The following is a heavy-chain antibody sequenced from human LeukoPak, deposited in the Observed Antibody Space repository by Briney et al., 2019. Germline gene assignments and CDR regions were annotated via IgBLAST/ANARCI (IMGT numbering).Heavy chain of an antibody. CDR1: GFTFTTYG. V-gene: IGHV3-30*02. J-gene: IGHJ4*02. Sequence: AGGSLRLSCLSSGFTFTTYGMHWVRQAPGKGLEWVTLGYDATKTDYIDSVKGRFTISRDNSKNTLYLQMKNLTTDATAVYYCAKDRGSWHYGGFDYWGQGILVTVSS. CDR3: AKDRGSWHYGGFDY. D-gene: IGHD4-17*01. CDR2: GYDATKT.